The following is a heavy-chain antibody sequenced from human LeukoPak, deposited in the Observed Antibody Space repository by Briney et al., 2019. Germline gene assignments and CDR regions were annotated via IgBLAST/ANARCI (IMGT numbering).Heavy chain of an antibody. CDR1: GGSFSGYY. D-gene: IGHD6-13*01. J-gene: IGHJ6*02. CDR3: ARGVRAAATTYYYYYYGMDV. Sequence: TSETLSPTCVVSGGSFSGYYWSWIRQPPGKGLEWIGEINHSGSTNYNPSLKSRVTISVDTSKNQFSLKLSSVTAADTAVYYCARGVRAAATTYYYYYYGMDVWGQGTTVTVSS. CDR2: INHSGST. V-gene: IGHV4-34*01.